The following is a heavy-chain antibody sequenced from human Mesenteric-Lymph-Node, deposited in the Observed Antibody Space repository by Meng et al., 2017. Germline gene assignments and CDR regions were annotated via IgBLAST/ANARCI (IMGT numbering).Heavy chain of an antibody. D-gene: IGHD3-16*02. V-gene: IGHV1-2*06. Sequence: ASVKVSCKASGYTFTDYHMHWVRQAPGQGLEWMGRINPNSGVTDFAQNFQGRVTLTRDTSINTAYMELTSLRFDDTAVYYCARDLVIYDYVWGSYRSYGMDVWGQGTTVTVSS. CDR3: ARDLVIYDYVWGSYRSYGMDV. CDR1: GYTFTDYH. CDR2: INPNSGVT. J-gene: IGHJ6*02.